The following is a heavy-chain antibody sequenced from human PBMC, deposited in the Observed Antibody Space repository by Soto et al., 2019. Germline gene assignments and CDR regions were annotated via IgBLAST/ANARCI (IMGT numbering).Heavy chain of an antibody. CDR2: IYYSGST. D-gene: IGHD3-9*01. CDR1: GGSISSGDYY. V-gene: IGHV4-30-4*01. CDR3: ARDQLRYFDWLGFSDAFDI. J-gene: IGHJ3*02. Sequence: QVQLQESGPGLVKPSQTLSLTCTVSGGSISSGDYYWSWIRQPPGKGLEWIGYIYYSGSTYYNPSLKSRVTISVDTSKNQFSLKLSSVTAADTAVYYCARDQLRYFDWLGFSDAFDIWGQGTMVTVSS.